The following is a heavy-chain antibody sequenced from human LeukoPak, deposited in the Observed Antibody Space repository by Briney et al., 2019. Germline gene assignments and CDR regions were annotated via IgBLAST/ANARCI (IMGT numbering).Heavy chain of an antibody. Sequence: ASVKVSCKASGYTITNNYMHWVRQAPGQGLEWMGVINPSGTGTSYAQKFQGRITMTRDTSISTAYMELSRLRSDDTAVYYCARDRSDKFDIWGQGTMVTVSP. CDR1: GYTITNNY. D-gene: IGHD1-26*01. J-gene: IGHJ3*02. CDR2: INPSGTGT. V-gene: IGHV1-46*01. CDR3: ARDRSDKFDI.